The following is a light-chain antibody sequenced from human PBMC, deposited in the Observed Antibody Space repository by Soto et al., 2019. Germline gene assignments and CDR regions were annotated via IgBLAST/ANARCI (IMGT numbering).Light chain of an antibody. Sequence: QAVVTQPPSVSGAPGQRVTISCTGSSSNIGAGYDVHWYQQLPGTAPKLLIYGNSNRPSGVPDRFSCSKSGTSASLAITGLQAEDEADYYCQSYDSSLSGHVVFGGGTKLTVL. CDR1: SSNIGAGYD. J-gene: IGLJ2*01. CDR2: GNS. V-gene: IGLV1-40*01. CDR3: QSYDSSLSGHVV.